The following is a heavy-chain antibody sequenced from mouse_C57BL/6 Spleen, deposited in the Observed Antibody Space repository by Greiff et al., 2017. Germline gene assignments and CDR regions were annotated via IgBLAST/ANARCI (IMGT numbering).Heavy chain of an antibody. CDR3: ARAFYYYGSSPFAY. J-gene: IGHJ3*01. V-gene: IGHV1-26*01. D-gene: IGHD1-1*01. CDR1: GYTFTDYY. CDR2: INPNNGGT. Sequence: EVQLQQSGPELVKPGASVKISCKASGYTFTDYYMNWVKQSHGKSLEWIGDINPNNGGTSYNQKFKGKATLTVDKSSSTAYMELRSLTSEDSAVYYCARAFYYYGSSPFAYGGQGTLVTVSA.